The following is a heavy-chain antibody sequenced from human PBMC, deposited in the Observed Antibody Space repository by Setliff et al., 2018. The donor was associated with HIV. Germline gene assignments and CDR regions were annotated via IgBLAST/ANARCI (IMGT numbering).Heavy chain of an antibody. V-gene: IGHV5-51*01. CDR3: ARLAFWGGLPAAIPNYYYYMDV. CDR1: GYSFTSYW. CDR2: IYPGDSDT. J-gene: IGHJ6*03. D-gene: IGHD2-2*01. Sequence: SGESLKISCKGSGYSFTSYWIVWARQMPGKGLEWMGIIYPGDSDTRYSPSFQGQVTISVDKSINTAYLQWSSLKASDTAMYYFARLAFWGGLPAAIPNYYYYMDVWGKGTTVTVSS.